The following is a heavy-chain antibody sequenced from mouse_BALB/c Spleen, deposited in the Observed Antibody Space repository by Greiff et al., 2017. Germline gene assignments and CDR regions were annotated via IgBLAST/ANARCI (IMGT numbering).Heavy chain of an antibody. CDR2: IRNKANGYTT. D-gene: IGHD1-1*01. CDR1: GFTFTDYY. V-gene: IGHV7-3*02. CDR3: SRDPPYYDGSSYGAMDY. Sequence: EVKLVESGGGLVQPGGSLRLSCATSGFTFTDYYMSWVRQPPGKALEWLGFIRNKANGYTTEYSASVKGQFTIPRDNSHSILYLQMNSLRAEARATYYCSRDPPYYDGSSYGAMDYWGQGTSVTVSS. J-gene: IGHJ4*01.